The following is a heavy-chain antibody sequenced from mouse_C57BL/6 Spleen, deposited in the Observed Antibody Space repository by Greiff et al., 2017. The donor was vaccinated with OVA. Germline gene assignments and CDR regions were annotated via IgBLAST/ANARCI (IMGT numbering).Heavy chain of an antibody. CDR3: ARSGGYLDD. CDR2: INSDGSST. J-gene: IGHJ2*01. D-gene: IGHD1-1*02. Sequence: EVQLVESEGGLVQPGSSMKLSCTASGFTFSDYYMAWVRQVPEKGLEWVANINSDGSSTYYLDSLTSRFIISRDNAKTILYLQMSSLKAEDTATYYCARSGGYLDDWGQGTTLTVSS. CDR1: GFTFSDYY. V-gene: IGHV5-16*01.